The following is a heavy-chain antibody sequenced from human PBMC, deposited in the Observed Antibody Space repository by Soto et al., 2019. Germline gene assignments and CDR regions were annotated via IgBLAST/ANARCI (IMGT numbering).Heavy chain of an antibody. J-gene: IGHJ4*02. CDR3: ATYYDGTGYNFDY. Sequence: GGSLRLSCAASGFTFSSYNMNWVRQAPGKGLEWVSSISSTSSYVYYADSVKGRFTISRDNAKNSLYLQMDSLRAEDTAVYYCATYYDGTGYNFDYWGQGTLVTVSS. V-gene: IGHV3-21*01. CDR1: GFTFSSYN. CDR2: ISSTSSYV. D-gene: IGHD3-22*01.